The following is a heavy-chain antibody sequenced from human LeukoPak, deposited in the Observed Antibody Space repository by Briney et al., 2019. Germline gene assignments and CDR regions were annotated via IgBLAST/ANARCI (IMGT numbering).Heavy chain of an antibody. Sequence: GVSLRLSCAASGFTFTDFYMSWIRQAPGKGLEWVSYISISGTTIYYADSVKGRFTISRDNAKNSLYLQMNSLRAEDTAVYYCARQLSSGYCSSTSCYVFDYWGQGTLVTVSS. CDR1: GFTFTDFY. CDR3: ARQLSSGYCSSTSCYVFDY. J-gene: IGHJ4*02. V-gene: IGHV3-11*04. D-gene: IGHD2-2*01. CDR2: ISISGTTI.